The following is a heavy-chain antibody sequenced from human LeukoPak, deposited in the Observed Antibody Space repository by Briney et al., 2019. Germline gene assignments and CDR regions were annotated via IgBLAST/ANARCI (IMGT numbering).Heavy chain of an antibody. CDR2: ISYDGSNK. D-gene: IGHD6-6*01. V-gene: IGHV3-30*01. J-gene: IGHJ3*02. Sequence: PGGSLRLSCAASGFTFSSYAMHWVRQAPGKGLEWVAVISYDGSNKYYADSVKGRFTISRGNSKNTLYLQMNSLRAEDTAVYYCARGSHEYSSTPYAFDIWGQGTMVTVSS. CDR3: ARGSHEYSSTPYAFDI. CDR1: GFTFSSYA.